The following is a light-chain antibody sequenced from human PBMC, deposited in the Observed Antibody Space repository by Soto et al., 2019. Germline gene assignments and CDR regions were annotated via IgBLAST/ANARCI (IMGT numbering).Light chain of an antibody. Sequence: TQSPGAESLSPADRATLSCRASQSVSGSDLAWYQQKPGQAPRLLISGASTRATGTPDRFSGSGSGTDFTLTISDVEPEDFAVYYCHQYGISPETFGPGTKVDIK. CDR1: QSVSGSD. V-gene: IGKV3-20*01. CDR3: HQYGISPET. J-gene: IGKJ1*01. CDR2: GAS.